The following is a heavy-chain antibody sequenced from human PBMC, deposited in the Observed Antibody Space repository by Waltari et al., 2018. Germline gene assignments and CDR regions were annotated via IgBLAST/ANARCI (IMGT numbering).Heavy chain of an antibody. J-gene: IGHJ4*02. CDR2: VNRGGSWM. CDR1: GFAFSSYW. V-gene: IGHV3-74*01. Sequence: EVQLVESGGGLVQPGGSLRLSCAASGFAFSSYWMHWVRQGLGRGMGWVGRVNRGGSWMSSADPGTGPCTISRDNAKNTLHLQMNSLRVEDTSVYYCARVKFLAWLPQPAVLDYWGQGSLVIVSS. CDR3: ARVKFLAWLPQPAVLDY. D-gene: IGHD3-3*01.